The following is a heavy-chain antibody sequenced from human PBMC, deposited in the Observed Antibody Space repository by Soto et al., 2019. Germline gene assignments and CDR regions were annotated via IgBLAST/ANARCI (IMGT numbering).Heavy chain of an antibody. Sequence: SETLSLTCTFSGGSISSGGYYWSWIRQHPGKGLEWIGYIYYSGSTYYNPSLKSRVTISVDTSKNQFSLKLSSVTAADPAVYYCARVISSGWARDAFAIWGQGTMVTVSS. D-gene: IGHD6-19*01. V-gene: IGHV4-31*03. J-gene: IGHJ3*02. CDR1: GGSISSGGYY. CDR3: ARVISSGWARDAFAI. CDR2: IYYSGST.